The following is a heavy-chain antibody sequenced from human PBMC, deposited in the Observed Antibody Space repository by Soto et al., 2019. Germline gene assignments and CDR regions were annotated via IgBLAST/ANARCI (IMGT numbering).Heavy chain of an antibody. Sequence: GASVKVSCKVSGYTFTGHQIHWVRQAPGQGLEWMGWINPNSGGTNYAQKFQGRVTLTSGTSITTAYMELKRLTSDDTAVYYCARGGTIVSPGNWGQGTLVTVSS. CDR2: INPNSGGT. CDR3: ARGGTIVSPGN. D-gene: IGHD2-21*01. CDR1: GYTFTGHQ. V-gene: IGHV1-2*02. J-gene: IGHJ4*02.